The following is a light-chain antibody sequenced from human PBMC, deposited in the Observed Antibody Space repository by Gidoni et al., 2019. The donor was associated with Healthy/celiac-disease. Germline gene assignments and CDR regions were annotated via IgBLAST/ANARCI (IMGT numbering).Light chain of an antibody. CDR1: QSISSSY. CDR3: QQYGASPLT. V-gene: IGKV3-20*01. CDR2: GTS. J-gene: IGKJ4*01. Sequence: DIVLPPSPGTLSLSPWERATLSCRASQSISSSYLAWHQQRPGQAPRLLIYGTSSRATGIPDRFSGSGSGTDFTLTISRLEPEDFAVYYCQQYGASPLTFGGGTKVEIK.